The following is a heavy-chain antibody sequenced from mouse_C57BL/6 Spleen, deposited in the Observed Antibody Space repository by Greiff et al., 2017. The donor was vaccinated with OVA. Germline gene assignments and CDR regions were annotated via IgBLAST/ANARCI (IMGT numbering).Heavy chain of an antibody. CDR3: TTFYYFDY. CDR2: IDPETGGT. J-gene: IGHJ2*01. Sequence: VKLMESGAELVRPGASVTLSCKASGYTFTDYEMHWVKQTPVHGLEWIGAIDPETGGTAYNQKFKGKAILTADKSSSTAYMELRSLTSEDSAVYYCTTFYYFDYWGQGTTLTVSS. V-gene: IGHV1-15*01. CDR1: GYTFTDYE.